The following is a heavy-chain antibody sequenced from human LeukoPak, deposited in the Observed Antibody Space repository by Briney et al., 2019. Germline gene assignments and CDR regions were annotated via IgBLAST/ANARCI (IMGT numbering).Heavy chain of an antibody. J-gene: IGHJ3*02. V-gene: IGHV1-3*01. Sequence: GSVKVSCKASGYTFSNYVVHWVRQAPGQRHEWMGWINAGDGNTKYSQKFQDRVTITRDTSASTVFMELSSLRSEDTAVYYCARPAEHQLDTDAFDIWGQGTVVTVSS. D-gene: IGHD2-2*01. CDR2: INAGDGNT. CDR3: ARPAEHQLDTDAFDI. CDR1: GYTFSNYV.